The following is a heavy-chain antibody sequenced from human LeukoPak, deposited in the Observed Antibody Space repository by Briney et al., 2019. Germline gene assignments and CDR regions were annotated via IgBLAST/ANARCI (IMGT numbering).Heavy chain of an antibody. CDR2: ISYDGSNK. CDR1: GFTFSSYG. D-gene: IGHD3-10*01. J-gene: IGHJ4*02. Sequence: GRSLRLSCAASGFTFSSYGMHWVRQAPGKGLEWVAVISYDGSNKYYADSVKGRFTISRDNSKNTLYLQMNSLRAEDTAVYYCAKGGGYQEQLLWFGELLPKAHFDYWGQGTLVTVSS. CDR3: AKGGGYQEQLLWFGELLPKAHFDY. V-gene: IGHV3-30*18.